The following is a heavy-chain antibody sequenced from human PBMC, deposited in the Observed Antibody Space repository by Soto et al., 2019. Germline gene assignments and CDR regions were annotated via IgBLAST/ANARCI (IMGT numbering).Heavy chain of an antibody. D-gene: IGHD2-21*02. CDR2: ISCSGGST. CDR1: GFAFSSYA. J-gene: IGHJ3*02. V-gene: IGHV3-23*01. Sequence: GGSLRLSGAASGFAFSSYAMSWVRQAPGKGLECVSAISCSGGSTYYADSVKGRFTISRDNSKNTLYLQMNRLRAEDTAVYYCAKVGGGDRLDDAFDILGQGTMVTVSS. CDR3: AKVGGGDRLDDAFDI.